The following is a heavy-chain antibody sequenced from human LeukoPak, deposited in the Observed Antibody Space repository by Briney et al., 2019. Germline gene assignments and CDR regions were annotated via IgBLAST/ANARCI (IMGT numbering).Heavy chain of an antibody. CDR2: ISNDGSQK. CDR3: AKDKKSSGTFDI. J-gene: IGHJ3*02. D-gene: IGHD6-25*01. V-gene: IGHV3-30-3*01. Sequence: PGRSLRLSCAASGFTISTYAMHWVRQAPGKGLEWVAVISNDGSQKYYPNSVQGRFTISRDNSKNTLYLQMNSLRAEDTAVYYCAKDKKSSGTFDIWGQGTMVTVSS. CDR1: GFTISTYA.